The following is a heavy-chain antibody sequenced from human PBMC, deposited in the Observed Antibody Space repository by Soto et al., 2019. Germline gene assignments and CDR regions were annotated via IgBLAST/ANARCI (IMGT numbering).Heavy chain of an antibody. CDR2: IYYSGST. J-gene: IGHJ1*01. D-gene: IGHD2-21*02. V-gene: IGHV4-61*01. Sequence: QVQLQESGPGLVKPSETLSLTCTVSGGSVSSGSYYWSWIRQPPGKGLEWIGYIYYSGSTNYNPSLKSRVTISVDTSKNQFSLKLSSATAADTAVYYCARGPPQRNDCGGDCYYFQHWGQGTLVTVSS. CDR3: ARGPPQRNDCGGDCYYFQH. CDR1: GGSVSSGSYY.